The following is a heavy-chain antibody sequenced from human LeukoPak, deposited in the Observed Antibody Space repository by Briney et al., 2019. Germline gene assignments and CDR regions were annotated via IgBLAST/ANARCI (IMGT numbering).Heavy chain of an antibody. CDR1: GGSISSYY. CDR2: IYYSGST. Sequence: SETLSLTCTVSGGSISSYYWSWIWQPPGKGLEWIGYIYYSGSTNHNPSLKSRVTISVDTSKNQFSLKLSSVTAADTAVYYCATSPGIYDAFDIWGQGTMVTVSS. CDR3: ATSPGIYDAFDI. V-gene: IGHV4-59*08. J-gene: IGHJ3*02. D-gene: IGHD1-26*01.